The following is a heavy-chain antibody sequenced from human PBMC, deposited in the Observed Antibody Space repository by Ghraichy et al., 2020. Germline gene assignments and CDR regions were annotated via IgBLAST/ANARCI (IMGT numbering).Heavy chain of an antibody. CDR2: INHSGST. D-gene: IGHD1-26*01. J-gene: IGHJ6*02. CDR3: ARGGPMWELWFLSSDYYYGMDV. Sequence: SETLSLTCAVYGGSFSGYYWSWIRQPPGKGLEWIGEINHSGSTNYNPSLKSRVTISVDTSKNQFSLKLSSVTAADTAVYYCARGGPMWELWFLSSDYYYGMDVWGQGTTVTVSS. CDR1: GGSFSGYY. V-gene: IGHV4-34*01.